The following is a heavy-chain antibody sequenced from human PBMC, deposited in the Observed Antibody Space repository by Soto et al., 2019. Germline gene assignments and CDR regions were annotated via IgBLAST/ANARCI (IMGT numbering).Heavy chain of an antibody. CDR3: ARGFGRSHFDY. J-gene: IGHJ4*02. V-gene: IGHV4-39*01. CDR2: FHYSGST. D-gene: IGHD3-16*01. CDR1: CGSISSRDSY. Sequence: SETLSLTCTVSCGSISSRDSYWGWIRQPPGKGLEWIGSFHYSGSTYYNPSLKSRVTISVDTSKNQLSLRVTSVTAADTAVYYCARGFGRSHFDYWGQGTLVTVSS.